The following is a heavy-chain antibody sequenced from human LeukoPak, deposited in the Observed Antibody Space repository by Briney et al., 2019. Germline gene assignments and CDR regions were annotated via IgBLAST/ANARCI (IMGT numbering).Heavy chain of an antibody. CDR3: AREQDYGFWSGYYWAREVGPFDY. CDR2: MSSNGGST. J-gene: IGHJ4*02. D-gene: IGHD3-3*01. CDR1: GFTFSSYA. V-gene: IGHV3-64*01. Sequence: GGSLRLACAASGFTFSSYAMHWVRQAPGKGLDYVSAMSSNGGSTYYANSVKGRFTISRDNSKNTLYLQMGSLRAEHMAVYYCAREQDYGFWSGYYWAREVGPFDYWGQGTLVTVSS.